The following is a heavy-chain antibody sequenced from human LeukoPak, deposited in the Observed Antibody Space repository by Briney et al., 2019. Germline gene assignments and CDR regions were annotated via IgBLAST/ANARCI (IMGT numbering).Heavy chain of an antibody. CDR2: ISYDGSNK. CDR3: ARDGHYSGSYGNYYYYYYMDV. CDR1: GFTFSSYA. Sequence: QPGGSLRLSCAASGFTFSSYAMHWVRQAPGKGLEWVAVISYDGSNKYYADSVKGRFTISRDNSKNTLYLQMNSLRAEDTAVYYCARDGHYSGSYGNYYYYYYMDVWGKGTTVTVSS. D-gene: IGHD1-26*01. V-gene: IGHV3-30-3*01. J-gene: IGHJ6*03.